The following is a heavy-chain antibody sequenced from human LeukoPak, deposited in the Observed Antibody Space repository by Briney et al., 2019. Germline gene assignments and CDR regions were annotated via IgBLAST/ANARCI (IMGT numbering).Heavy chain of an antibody. CDR3: ARDGSGYYDTSGYRN. Sequence: SETLSLTCTVSGGSISSYYWSWIRQPPGKGLEWIGRIYTSGSTNYNPSLESRVTISLDTSKNQFSLKLSSVTAADTAVYYCARDGSGYYDTSGYRNWGQGTLVTVSS. J-gene: IGHJ4*02. CDR1: GGSISSYY. CDR2: IYTSGST. V-gene: IGHV4-4*08. D-gene: IGHD3-22*01.